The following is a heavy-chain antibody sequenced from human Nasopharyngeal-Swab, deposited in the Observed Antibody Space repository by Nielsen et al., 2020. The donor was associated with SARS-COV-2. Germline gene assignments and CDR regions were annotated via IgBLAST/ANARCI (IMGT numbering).Heavy chain of an antibody. J-gene: IGHJ3*02. V-gene: IGHV3-30*03. CDR2: ISYDGSNK. CDR3: AREHGRAGRENDAFDI. Sequence: GESLKISCAASGFTVSSNYMSWVRQAPGKGLEWVAVISYDGSNKYYADSVKGRFTISRDNSKNTLYLQMNSLRAEDTAVYYCAREHGRAGRENDAFDIWGQGTMVTVSS. CDR1: GFTVSSNY.